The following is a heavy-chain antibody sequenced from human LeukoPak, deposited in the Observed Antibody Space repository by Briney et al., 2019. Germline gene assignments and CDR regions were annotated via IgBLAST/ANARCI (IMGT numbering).Heavy chain of an antibody. CDR3: AKARSRYYDSSGYFDY. Sequence: GRSLRLSCAASGFTFSSYAMSWVRQAPGKGLEWVSAISGSGGSTYYAGSVKGRFTISRDNSKNTLYLQMNSLRAEDTAVYYCAKARSRYYDSSGYFDYWGQGTLVTVSS. J-gene: IGHJ4*02. D-gene: IGHD3-22*01. CDR2: ISGSGGST. V-gene: IGHV3-23*01. CDR1: GFTFSSYA.